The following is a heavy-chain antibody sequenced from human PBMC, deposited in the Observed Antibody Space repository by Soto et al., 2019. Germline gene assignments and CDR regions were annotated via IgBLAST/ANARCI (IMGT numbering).Heavy chain of an antibody. CDR2: IYSSGST. Sequence: SETLSLTCTVSGGSISSSSYYWGWVRQPPGKGLEWIGSIYSSGSTYYNPSLKSRVTISVDTSNNQFSLKLRSVTAADTAVYYCARHPPGFGYCRGGSCLCLWFDPWGQGTLVTVSS. CDR3: ARHPPGFGYCRGGSCLCLWFDP. D-gene: IGHD2-15*01. CDR1: GGSISSSSYY. V-gene: IGHV4-39*01. J-gene: IGHJ5*02.